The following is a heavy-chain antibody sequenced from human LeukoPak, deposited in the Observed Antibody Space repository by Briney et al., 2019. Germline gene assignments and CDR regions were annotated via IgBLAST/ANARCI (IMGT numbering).Heavy chain of an antibody. Sequence: GGSLRLSCAASGFVFSSYWMSWVRQAPGRGLEWVANIKHDGSGKYYVDSVKERFTISRDNAKNSMYLHMNSLRAEDTAVYYCASYCSGGSCCDYWGRGIMVTVSS. D-gene: IGHD2-15*01. CDR2: IKHDGSGK. J-gene: IGHJ4*02. CDR3: ASYCSGGSCCDY. V-gene: IGHV3-7*05. CDR1: GFVFSSYW.